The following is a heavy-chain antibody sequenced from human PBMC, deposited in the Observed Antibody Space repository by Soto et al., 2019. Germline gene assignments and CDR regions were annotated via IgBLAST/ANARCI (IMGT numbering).Heavy chain of an antibody. Sequence: TQSLTCTVSGGSISSGGYYWSWIRQHPGKGLEWIGYIYYSGSTYYNPSLKSRVTISVDTSKNQFSLKLSSVTAADTAVYYCARVQGAYCGGDCYWFDPWGQGTLVTVSS. CDR1: GGSISSGGYY. V-gene: IGHV4-31*03. D-gene: IGHD2-21*01. CDR3: ARVQGAYCGGDCYWFDP. J-gene: IGHJ5*02. CDR2: IYYSGST.